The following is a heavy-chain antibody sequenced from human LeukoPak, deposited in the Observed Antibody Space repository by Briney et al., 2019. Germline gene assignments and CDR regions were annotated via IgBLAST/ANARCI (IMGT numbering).Heavy chain of an antibody. J-gene: IGHJ4*02. Sequence: GGSLRLSCAASGINVSSNYMTWIRPAPGKGLEWVSLIYGGDAAYYAESVRGRFMISRDNLKNTLFLQMNSLRVEDTAVYYCVTSTGQQFIPYDYWGQGTHVTVSS. V-gene: IGHV3-66*02. CDR3: VTSTGQQFIPYDY. CDR1: GINVSSNY. D-gene: IGHD6-13*01. CDR2: IYGGDAA.